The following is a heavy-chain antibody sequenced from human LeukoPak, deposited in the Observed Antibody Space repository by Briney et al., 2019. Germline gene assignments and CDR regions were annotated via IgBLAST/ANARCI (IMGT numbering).Heavy chain of an antibody. D-gene: IGHD2-15*01. V-gene: IGHV4-61*08. Sequence: PSETLSLTCTVSGGSVSSAGYYWSWIRQPPGKGLEWIGYIDNSGSTNYYPSLKSRVTMSVDTSKNQFSLKLSSVTAADTAVYYCAREVVVAAGRWFDPWGQGTLVTVSS. J-gene: IGHJ5*02. CDR2: IDNSGST. CDR3: AREVVVAAGRWFDP. CDR1: GGSVSSAGYY.